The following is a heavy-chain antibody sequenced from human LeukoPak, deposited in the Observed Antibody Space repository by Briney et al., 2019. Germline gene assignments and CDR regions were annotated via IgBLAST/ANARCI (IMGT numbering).Heavy chain of an antibody. CDR2: IYYSGST. CDR3: ARDLGAAAGYFDY. J-gene: IGHJ4*02. Sequence: PSETLSLTCTVSGGSISSSIYYWVWIRQPPGKGLEWIGSIYYSGSTYDNPSLKSRVTISVDTSKNQFSLKMRSVTAADTAIYYCARDLGAAAGYFDYWGQGTRVTVSS. D-gene: IGHD6-13*01. V-gene: IGHV4-39*07. CDR1: GGSISSSIYY.